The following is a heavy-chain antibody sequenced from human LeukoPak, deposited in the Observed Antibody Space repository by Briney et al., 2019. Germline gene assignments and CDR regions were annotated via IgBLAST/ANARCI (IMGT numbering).Heavy chain of an antibody. V-gene: IGHV5-51*01. J-gene: IGHJ3*02. CDR3: ARHVWDIVVVQSGAFDI. CDR2: IYPGDSDT. D-gene: IGHD2-2*01. Sequence: GESLKISCKGSGYSFTSYWIGWVRQMPGKGLGWMGIIYPGDSDTRYSPSFQGQVTISADKSISTAYLQWSSLKASDTAIYYCARHVWDIVVVQSGAFDIWGQGTMVTVSS. CDR1: GYSFTSYW.